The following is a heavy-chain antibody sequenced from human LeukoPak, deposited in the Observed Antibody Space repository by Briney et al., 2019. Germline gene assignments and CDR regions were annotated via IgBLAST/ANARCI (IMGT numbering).Heavy chain of an antibody. V-gene: IGHV1-8*03. CDR1: GYTFTNYD. D-gene: IGHD6-13*01. CDR3: ARAPRSSWYYYYYMDV. J-gene: IGHJ6*03. Sequence: ASVKVSCKASGYTFTNYDINWVRQATGQGLEWMGWMNPNSGNTGYAQKFQGRVTITRNASISTAYMGLRSLRSDDTAVYYCARAPRSSWYYYYYMDVWGKGTTVTVSS. CDR2: MNPNSGNT.